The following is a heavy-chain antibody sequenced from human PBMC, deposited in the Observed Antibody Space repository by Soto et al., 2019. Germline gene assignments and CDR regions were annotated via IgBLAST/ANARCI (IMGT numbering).Heavy chain of an antibody. J-gene: IGHJ6*02. Sequence: ASVKVSCKASGYTFTSYDINWVRQATGQGLEWMGWMNPNSGNTGYAQKFQGRVTMTRNTSISTAYMELSSLRSEDTAVYYCARWVXPIAVAGPSYYYYGMDVWGQGTTVTVSS. CDR2: MNPNSGNT. CDR3: ARWVXPIAVAGPSYYYYGMDV. CDR1: GYTFTSYD. V-gene: IGHV1-8*01. D-gene: IGHD6-19*01.